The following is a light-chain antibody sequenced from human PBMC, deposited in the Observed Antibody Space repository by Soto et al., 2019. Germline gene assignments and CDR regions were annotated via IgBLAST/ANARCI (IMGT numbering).Light chain of an antibody. CDR3: HQRINWPGT. V-gene: IGKV3-11*01. CDR2: DAS. J-gene: IGKJ4*01. Sequence: VVLTQSPATLSLSPGERATLSCRASQDINNYLAWYQQKPGQPPRLLMYDASRRATGIPARFSGSGSGTDFTLTISRLEPEDFAVYYCHQRINWPGTFGGGNKVEIK. CDR1: QDINNY.